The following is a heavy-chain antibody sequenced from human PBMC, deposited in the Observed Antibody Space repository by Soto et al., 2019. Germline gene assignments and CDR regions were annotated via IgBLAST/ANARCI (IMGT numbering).Heavy chain of an antibody. D-gene: IGHD4-17*01. CDR2: IYYRGST. CDR1: GGSISTGGYY. Sequence: QVQLQESGPGLVKPSQTLSLTCTVSGGSISTGGYYWTWIRQHPGKGLEWIGYIYYRGSTYYNPSLKSRVTISVDTSKNPFSLKLSYVTAAETAVYYCARGLSVTLFDNWGQGTLVTVSS. J-gene: IGHJ4*02. V-gene: IGHV4-31*03. CDR3: ARGLSVTLFDN.